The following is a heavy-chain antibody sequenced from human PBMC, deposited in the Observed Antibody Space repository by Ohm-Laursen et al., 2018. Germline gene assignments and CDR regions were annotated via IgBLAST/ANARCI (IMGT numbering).Heavy chain of an antibody. CDR1: GFTFSSYS. CDR2: ISSSSSYI. V-gene: IGHV3-21*01. D-gene: IGHD4-17*01. Sequence: SLRLSCAASGFTFSSYSMNWVRQAPGKGLEWVSSISSSSSYIYYADSVKGRFTISRDNAKNSLYLQMNSLRAEDTAVYYCAKDRSPTVTIDYWGQGTMVTVSS. CDR3: AKDRSPTVTIDY. J-gene: IGHJ4*02.